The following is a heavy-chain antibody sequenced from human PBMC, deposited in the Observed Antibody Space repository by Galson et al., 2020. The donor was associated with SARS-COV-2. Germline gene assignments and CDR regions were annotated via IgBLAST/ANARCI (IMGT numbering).Heavy chain of an antibody. CDR2: IRGDGNEK. J-gene: IGHJ3*02. D-gene: IGHD3-10*01. Sequence: GGSLRLSCAASGFTFSRDWMTWVRQAPGKGLEWVANIRGDGNEKYYVDSVKGRFTISRDNAENSLFLQMDSLRAEDTAVYYCARGGARVLLFFGEPMRRYLDIRGLGTVVTVSS. V-gene: IGHV3-7*01. CDR1: GFTFSRDW. CDR3: ARGGARVLLFFGEPMRRYLDI.